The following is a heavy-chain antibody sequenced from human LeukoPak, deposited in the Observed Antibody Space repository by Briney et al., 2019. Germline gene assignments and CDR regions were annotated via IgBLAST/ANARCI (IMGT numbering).Heavy chain of an antibody. Sequence: SQTLSLTCAISGDSVSSNSAAWKWIRQSPSRGLEWLGRTYYRSKWYNDYAVSVKSRITINPDTSKNQFSLQLNSVTPEDTAVHYCAREPHTQQLLLSGVPNYGMDVWGQGTTVTVSS. J-gene: IGHJ6*02. CDR3: AREPHTQQLLLSGVPNYGMDV. CDR2: TYYRSKWYN. D-gene: IGHD6-13*01. V-gene: IGHV6-1*01. CDR1: GDSVSSNSAA.